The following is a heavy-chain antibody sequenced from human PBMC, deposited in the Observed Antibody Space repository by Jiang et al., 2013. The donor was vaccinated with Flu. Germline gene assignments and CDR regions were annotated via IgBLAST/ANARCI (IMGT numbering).Heavy chain of an antibody. J-gene: IGHJ4*02. CDR3: AREGRVTAFDY. CDR1: GGSISSYY. CDR2: IYYSGST. V-gene: IGHV4-59*01. Sequence: PGLVKPSQTLSLTCTVSGGSISSYYWSWIRQPPGKGLEWIGYIYYSGSTNYNPSLKSRVTISVDTSKNQFSLKLSSVTAADTAVYYCAREGRVTAFDYWGQGTLVTVSS. D-gene: IGHD2-21*02.